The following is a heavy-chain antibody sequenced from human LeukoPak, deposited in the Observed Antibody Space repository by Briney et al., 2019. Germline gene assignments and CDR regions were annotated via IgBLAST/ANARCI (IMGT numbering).Heavy chain of an antibody. D-gene: IGHD3-22*01. J-gene: IGHJ4*02. V-gene: IGHV1-69*13. CDR1: GYTFTGYY. Sequence: ASVKVSCKASGYTFTGYYLHWVRQAPGQGLEWMGGIIPIFGTANYAQKFQGRVTITADESTSTAYMELSSLRSEDTAVYYCARASRITMIVPDYWGQGTLVTVSS. CDR2: IIPIFGTA. CDR3: ARASRITMIVPDY.